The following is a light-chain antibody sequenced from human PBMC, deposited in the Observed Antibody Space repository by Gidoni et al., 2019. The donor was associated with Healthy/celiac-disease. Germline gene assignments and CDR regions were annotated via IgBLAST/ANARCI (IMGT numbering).Light chain of an antibody. V-gene: IGKV3-11*01. Sequence: EILLTQSPATLSLSPGERATLSCRASQSVSSYLAWYQQKPGQAPRPLIYDASNRATGIPARFSGRGSGTDFTLTISSLEPEDFAVYYCQQRSNWPLLTFGGGTKVEIK. CDR1: QSVSSY. CDR2: DAS. CDR3: QQRSNWPLLT. J-gene: IGKJ4*01.